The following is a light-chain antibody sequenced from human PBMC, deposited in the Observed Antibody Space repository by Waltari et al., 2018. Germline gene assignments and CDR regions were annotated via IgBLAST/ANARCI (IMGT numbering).Light chain of an antibody. CDR2: GAS. CDR3: QKYDRLPAT. V-gene: IGKV3-20*01. J-gene: IGKJ1*01. Sequence: EIVLKQSPGTLSLSPGERGTLSCRASQGVSRFLAWYQQKPGQAPSLPIYGASTRATGIPDRFSGSGSGTDFSLTISRLEPEDFAVYYCQKYDRLPATFGQGTKVEIK. CDR1: QGVSRF.